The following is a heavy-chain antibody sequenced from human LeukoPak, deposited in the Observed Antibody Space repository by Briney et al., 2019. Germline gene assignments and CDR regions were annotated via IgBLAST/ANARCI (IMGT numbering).Heavy chain of an antibody. CDR1: GFTFSNYA. V-gene: IGHV3-30*18. CDR2: ISYDGSNK. J-gene: IGHJ4*02. D-gene: IGHD3-22*01. CDR3: AKDRSTADSSGYWFDY. Sequence: QTGGSLRLSCAASGFTFSNYAMTWVRQAPGKGLEWVAVISYDGSNKYYADSVKGRFTISRDNSKNTLYLQMNSLRAEDTAVYYCAKDRSTADSSGYWFDYWGQGTLVTVSS.